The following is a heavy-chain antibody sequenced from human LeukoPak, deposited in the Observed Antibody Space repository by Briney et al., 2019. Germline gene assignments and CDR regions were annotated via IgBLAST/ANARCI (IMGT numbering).Heavy chain of an antibody. D-gene: IGHD3-10*01. Sequence: GGSLRLSCAASGFTFNNYGMHWVRQAPGKGLEWLAFIRYDGSNTYYADSVKGRFTISRDNSKNTLYLQMNSLRAEDTAVYYCAKGKYGLGSYYFDYWGQGTLVTVSS. CDR1: GFTFNNYG. CDR3: AKGKYGLGSYYFDY. V-gene: IGHV3-30*02. J-gene: IGHJ4*02. CDR2: IRYDGSNT.